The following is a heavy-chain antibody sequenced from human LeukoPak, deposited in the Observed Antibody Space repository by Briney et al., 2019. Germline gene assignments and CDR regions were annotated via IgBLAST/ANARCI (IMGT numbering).Heavy chain of an antibody. CDR2: VYSGGST. D-gene: IGHD6-19*01. CDR1: GLTARSNY. Sequence: PGGSLRLSCAASGLTARSNYISWVRQAPGKGLEWVSVVYSGGSTYYADSVKGRFTISRDNAKNTLYLQMNSLRAEDTAVYYCARERTSGWDAFDFWGQGTLVTVSS. CDR3: ARERTSGWDAFDF. J-gene: IGHJ4*02. V-gene: IGHV3-66*01.